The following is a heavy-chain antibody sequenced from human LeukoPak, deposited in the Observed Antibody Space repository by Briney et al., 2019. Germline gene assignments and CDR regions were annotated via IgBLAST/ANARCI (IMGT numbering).Heavy chain of an antibody. Sequence: SETLSLTCAVSGGSISSSNWWSWVRQPPGKGLEWIGEIYHSGSTNYNPSLKSRVTISVDKSMNQFSLKLSSVTAADTAVYYCARVTGYSSSSSYFDYWGQGTLVTVSS. CDR3: ARVTGYSSSSSYFDY. D-gene: IGHD6-13*01. V-gene: IGHV4-4*02. CDR2: IYHSGST. CDR1: GGSISSSNW. J-gene: IGHJ4*02.